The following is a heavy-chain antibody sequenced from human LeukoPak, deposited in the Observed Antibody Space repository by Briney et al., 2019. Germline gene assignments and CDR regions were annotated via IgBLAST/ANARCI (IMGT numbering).Heavy chain of an antibody. V-gene: IGHV4-34*01. J-gene: IGHJ4*02. CDR1: GGSFSGYY. CDR3: ASASITRYYFDY. Sequence: PSETLSLTCAVYGGSFSGYYWSWIRQPPGKGLEWIGEINHSGSTNYNPSLKSRVTISVDTSKNQFPLKLSSVTAADTAVYYCASASITRYYFDYWGQGTLVTVSS. D-gene: IGHD4-11*01. CDR2: INHSGST.